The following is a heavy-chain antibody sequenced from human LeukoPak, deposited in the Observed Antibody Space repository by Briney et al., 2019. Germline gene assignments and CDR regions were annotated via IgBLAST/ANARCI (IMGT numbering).Heavy chain of an antibody. CDR1: GYAFTGYY. CDR2: INPNSGGT. Sequence: GASVKVSCKASGYAFTGYYIHWVRQAPGQGLEWMGWINPNSGGTNFAQKFQGRVTMTRDTSISTAYMELSRLRSDDTAVYYCARDGARLPAASWGQGTLVTVSS. CDR3: ARDGARLPAAS. D-gene: IGHD2-2*01. J-gene: IGHJ4*02. V-gene: IGHV1-2*02.